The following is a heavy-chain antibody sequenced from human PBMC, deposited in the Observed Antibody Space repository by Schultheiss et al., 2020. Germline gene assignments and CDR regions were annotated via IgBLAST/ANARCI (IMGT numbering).Heavy chain of an antibody. CDR1: GFTFSDYY. Sequence: GESLKISCAASGFTFSDYYMSWIRQAPGKGLEWVSAISGSGGSTYYADSVKGRFTISRDNSKNTLYLQMNSLRAEDTAVYYCASAVGLPSYDYWGQGTLVTVSS. D-gene: IGHD4-23*01. V-gene: IGHV3-23*01. CDR3: ASAVGLPSYDY. CDR2: ISGSGGST. J-gene: IGHJ4*02.